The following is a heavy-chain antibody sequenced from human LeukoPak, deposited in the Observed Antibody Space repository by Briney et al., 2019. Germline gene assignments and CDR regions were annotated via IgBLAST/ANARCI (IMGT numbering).Heavy chain of an antibody. D-gene: IGHD3-3*01. CDR1: GGSISSYY. CDR3: ASLVTIFGVVTRGYFDY. V-gene: IGHV4-59*01. Sequence: PSETLSLTCTVSGGSISSYYWSWIRQPPGKGLEWIGYIYYSGSTNYNPSPKSRVTISVDTSKNQFSLKLSSVTAADTAVYYCASLVTIFGVVTRGYFDYWGQGTLVTVSS. CDR2: IYYSGST. J-gene: IGHJ4*02.